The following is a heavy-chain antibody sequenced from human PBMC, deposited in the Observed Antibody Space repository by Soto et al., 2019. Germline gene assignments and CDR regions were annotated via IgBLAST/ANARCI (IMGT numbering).Heavy chain of an antibody. CDR3: AKRACRHFQLSY. J-gene: IGHJ1*01. D-gene: IGHD1-1*01. CDR2: ISGSGGST. CDR1: GFTFGASA. V-gene: IGHV3-23*01. Sequence: PGGSLRLSCSASGFTFGASALQWVRQASGKGLAWVSAISGSGGSTYYADSVKGRFTISRDNSKNTLYLQMNSLRAEDTAVYYCAKRACRHFQLSYCGQGSLVPVSS.